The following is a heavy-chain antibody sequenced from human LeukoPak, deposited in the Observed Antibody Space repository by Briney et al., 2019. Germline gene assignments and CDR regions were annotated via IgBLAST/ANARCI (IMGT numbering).Heavy chain of an antibody. CDR2: IRYDGSNK. CDR1: GFTFSSYG. V-gene: IGHV3-30*02. CDR3: AKVAVSGYERQDY. D-gene: IGHD5-12*01. J-gene: IGHJ4*02. Sequence: GGSLRLSCAASGFTFSSYGMHWVRQAPGKGLEWVAFIRYDGSNKYYADSVKGRFTISRDNSKNTLYLQMNGLRAEDTAVYYCAKVAVSGYERQDYWGQGTLVTVSS.